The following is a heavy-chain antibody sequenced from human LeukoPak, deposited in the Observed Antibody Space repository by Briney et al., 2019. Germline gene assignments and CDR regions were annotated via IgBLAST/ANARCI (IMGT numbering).Heavy chain of an antibody. V-gene: IGHV3-30-3*01. CDR3: AKDEVVGASGGY. J-gene: IGHJ4*02. Sequence: PGGSLRLSCAASGFTFSSYAMHWVRQAPGKGLEWVAVISYDGSNKYYADSVKGRFTISRDNSKNTLYLQMNSLRVEDTAVYYCAKDEVVGASGGYWGQGTLVTVSS. CDR1: GFTFSSYA. D-gene: IGHD1-26*01. CDR2: ISYDGSNK.